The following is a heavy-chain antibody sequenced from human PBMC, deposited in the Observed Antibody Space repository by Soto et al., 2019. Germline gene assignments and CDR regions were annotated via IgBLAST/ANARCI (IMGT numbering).Heavy chain of an antibody. V-gene: IGHV3-15*01. Sequence: GGSLRLSCAASGFTFSNAWMSWVRQAPGKGLEWVGRIKSKTDGGTTDYAAPVKGRFTISRDDSKNTLYLQMNSLKTEDTAVYYCTTTNSFSSSSWFDPWGQGTLVTVSS. CDR3: TTTNSFSSSSWFDP. CDR2: IKSKTDGGTT. D-gene: IGHD6-6*01. J-gene: IGHJ5*02. CDR1: GFTFSNAW.